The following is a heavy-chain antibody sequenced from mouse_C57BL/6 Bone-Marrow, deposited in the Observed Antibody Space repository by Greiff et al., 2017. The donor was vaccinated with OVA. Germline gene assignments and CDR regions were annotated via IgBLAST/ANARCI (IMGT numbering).Heavy chain of an antibody. CDR3: AREIDYLYY. CDR1: GYAFSSSW. J-gene: IGHJ2*01. V-gene: IGHV1-82*01. CDR2: IYPGDGDT. Sequence: VQLQQSGPELVKPGASVKISCKASGYAFSSSWMNWVKQRPGKGLEWIGRIYPGDGDTNYNVKFKGKATLTADKSSSIAYMQLSSLTSEDYAVYFCAREIDYLYYWGQGTTLTVSS.